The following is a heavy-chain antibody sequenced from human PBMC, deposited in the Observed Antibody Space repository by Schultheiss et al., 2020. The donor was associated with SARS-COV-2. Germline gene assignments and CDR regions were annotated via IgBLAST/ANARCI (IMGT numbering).Heavy chain of an antibody. CDR3: AREGYPDAFDI. D-gene: IGHD5-18*01. Sequence: SETLSLTCAVYGGSFSGYYWSWIRQTPGKGLEWSGEIKHSGSTNYNPSLKSRVTISVDTSKNQFSLKLSSVTAADTAVYYCAREGYPDAFDIWGQGTMVTVSS. CDR2: IKHSGST. J-gene: IGHJ3*02. V-gene: IGHV4-34*01. CDR1: GGSFSGYY.